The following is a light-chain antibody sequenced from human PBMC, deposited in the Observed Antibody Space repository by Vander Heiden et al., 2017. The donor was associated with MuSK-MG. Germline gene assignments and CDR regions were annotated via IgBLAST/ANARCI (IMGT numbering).Light chain of an antibody. CDR2: WAS. Sequence: DIVLTQSPDSLAVSLGERATINCKSSQTVLYSSINKNYLAWYQQKPGQPPKLLIYWASTRASGVPDRFGGSGSGTDFTLTISTLQAEDVAVYYCQQYDSTPYTFGQGTKLEIK. CDR3: QQYDSTPYT. CDR1: QTVLYSSINKNY. V-gene: IGKV4-1*01. J-gene: IGKJ2*01.